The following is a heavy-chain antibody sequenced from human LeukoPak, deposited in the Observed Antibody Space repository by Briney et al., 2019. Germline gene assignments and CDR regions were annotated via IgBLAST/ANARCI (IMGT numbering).Heavy chain of an antibody. CDR1: GFTVSSNY. CDR2: ISSSGSNI. CDR3: ASLFGSGRTKEMKNYYYYLDV. D-gene: IGHD3-10*01. V-gene: IGHV3-21*01. J-gene: IGHJ6*03. Sequence: GGSLRLSCAASGFTVSSNYMSWVRQAPGKGLEWVSSISSSGSNIYYSDSVKGRFTISRDNANNSLSLQMSSLRAEDTAVYYCASLFGSGRTKEMKNYYYYLDVWGKGTTVTVSS.